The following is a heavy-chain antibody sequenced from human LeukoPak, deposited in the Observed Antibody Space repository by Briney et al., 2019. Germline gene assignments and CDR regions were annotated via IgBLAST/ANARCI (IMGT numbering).Heavy chain of an antibody. CDR1: GFTFSNFA. D-gene: IGHD3-9*01. CDR2: ISGGGAYT. Sequence: GGSLRLSCAASGFTFSNFAMSWVRQAPGKGLEWVSTISGGGAYTYYADSVKGRFTISRDNAKNTLYLQMNSLRAEDTAVYYCARGADSGYSSDNWGQGTLVSVSS. CDR3: ARGADSGYSSDN. V-gene: IGHV3-23*01. J-gene: IGHJ4*02.